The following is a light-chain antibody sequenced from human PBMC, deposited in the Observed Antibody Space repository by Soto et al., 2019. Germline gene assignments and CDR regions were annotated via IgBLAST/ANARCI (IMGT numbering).Light chain of an antibody. CDR2: DVS. CDR3: SSYTTSSPV. J-gene: IGLJ2*01. Sequence: QSVLTQPACVSGSPGQSITISCTGTSSDVGGYNYVSWYQQHPGKAPKLMIYDVSNRPSGVSNRFSGSKSGNTASLTISGLQAEDEADYYCSSYTTSSPVFGGGTKLTVL. CDR1: SSDVGGYNY. V-gene: IGLV2-14*01.